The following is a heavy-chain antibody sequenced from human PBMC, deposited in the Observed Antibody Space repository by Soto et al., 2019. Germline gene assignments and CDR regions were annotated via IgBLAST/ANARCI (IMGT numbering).Heavy chain of an antibody. CDR1: GASISSGDYY. CDR3: ARVPVTATSAYYPYWFDP. V-gene: IGHV4-30-4*01. J-gene: IGHJ5*02. CDR2: IYHSGRT. D-gene: IGHD3-22*01. Sequence: PSETLSLTCTVSGASISSGDYYWSWIRQPPGKGLEWIGYIYHSGRTYYNPSLKSRVTISVDTSRNQFSLTLSSVAAADTAVYYCARVPVTATSAYYPYWFDPWGHGTLFTVSS.